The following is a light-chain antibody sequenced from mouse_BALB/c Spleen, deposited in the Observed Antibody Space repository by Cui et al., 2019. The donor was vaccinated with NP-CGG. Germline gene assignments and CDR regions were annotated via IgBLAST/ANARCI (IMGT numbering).Light chain of an antibody. CDR1: TGAVTTNNY. CDR3: ALWYSNHWV. Sequence: QTVVTQDYALTPSPGETVTLTCRSSTGAVTTNNYANWVQEKPDHLFTGLIGGTNNRAPGVPARFSGSLIGDKAALTITGTQTEDEAIYFCALWYSNHWVFGGGTKLTVL. V-gene: IGLV1*01. CDR2: GTN. J-gene: IGLJ1*01.